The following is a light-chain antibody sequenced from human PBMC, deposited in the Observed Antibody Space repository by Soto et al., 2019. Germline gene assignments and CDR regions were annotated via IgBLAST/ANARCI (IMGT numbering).Light chain of an antibody. CDR2: EVS. CDR3: SSYTTTNTYV. Sequence: QSVLTQPASVSGSPGQSITISCTGTSSDVGGYNYVSWSQQHPGKAPKLMIYEVSNRPSGVSNRFSGSKSGNTASLTISGLQAEDDADYYCSSYTTTNTYVLGTGTKVTAL. CDR1: SSDVGGYNY. J-gene: IGLJ1*01. V-gene: IGLV2-14*01.